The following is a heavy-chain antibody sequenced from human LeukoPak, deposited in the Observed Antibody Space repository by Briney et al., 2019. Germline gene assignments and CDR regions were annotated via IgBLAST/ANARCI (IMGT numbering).Heavy chain of an antibody. D-gene: IGHD5-24*01. CDR3: ARDSSGWLQLSSTFDY. CDR1: GFTFRSYT. J-gene: IGHJ4*02. CDR2: ISYDGSNK. V-gene: IGHV3-30-3*01. Sequence: QPGGSLRLSCAASGFTFRSYTMHWVRQAPGKGLEWVAVISYDGSNKYYADSVKGRFTISRDNTRNTLYLQMNSLRVEDTAVYYCARDSSGWLQLSSTFDYWGQGTLVTVSS.